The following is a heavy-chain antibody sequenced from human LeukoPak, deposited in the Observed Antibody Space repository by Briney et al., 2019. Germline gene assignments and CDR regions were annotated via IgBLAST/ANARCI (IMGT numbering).Heavy chain of an antibody. CDR2: IYYSGST. CDR3: ARDGRHLRLNWNTLSGGHYYYYYMDV. D-gene: IGHD1/OR15-1a*01. J-gene: IGHJ6*03. V-gene: IGHV4-59*01. Sequence: PSETLSLTCTVSGGSISSYYWSWIRQPPGKGLEWIGYIYYSGSTNYNPSLKSRVTISVDTSKNQFSLKLSSVTAADTAVYYCARDGRHLRLNWNTLSGGHYYYYYMDVWGKGTTVTVSS. CDR1: GGSISSYY.